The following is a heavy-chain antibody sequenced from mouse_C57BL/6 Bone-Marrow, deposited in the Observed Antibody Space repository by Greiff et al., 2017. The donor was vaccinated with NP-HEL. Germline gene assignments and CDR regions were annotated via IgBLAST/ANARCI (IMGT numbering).Heavy chain of an antibody. CDR3: ASPYDYDQGFAY. V-gene: IGHV1-69*01. CDR1: GYTFTSYW. Sequence: QVQLQQPGAELVMPGASVKLSCKASGYTFTSYWMHWVKQRPGQGLEWIGEIDPSDSYTNYNQKFKGKSTLTVDKSSSTAYMQLSSLTSEDSAVYSCASPYDYDQGFAYWGQGTLVTVSA. J-gene: IGHJ3*01. D-gene: IGHD2-4*01. CDR2: IDPSDSYT.